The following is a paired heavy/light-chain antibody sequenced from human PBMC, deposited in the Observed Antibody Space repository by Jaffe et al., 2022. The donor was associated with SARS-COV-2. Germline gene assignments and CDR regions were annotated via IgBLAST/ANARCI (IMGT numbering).Light chain of an antibody. J-gene: IGLJ2*01. CDR2: DVT. Sequence: QSALTQPRSVSGSPGQSVTISCTGTSSDVGGYNYVSWYQQHPDKAPKLMIYDVTKRPSGVPDRFSGSKSGNTASLTISGLQAEDEADYYCCSYVGTYSLDVLFGGGTKLTVL. CDR3: CSYVGTYSLDVL. V-gene: IGLV2-11*01. CDR1: SSDVGGYNY.
Heavy chain of an antibody. CDR2: ISGSGDNT. D-gene: IGHD1-1*01. CDR1: GFGFSYYA. Sequence: EVQLLESGGGLVQPGGSLRLSCAASGFGFSYYAMSWVRQAPGKGLEWVSSISGSGDNTHYADSMKGRFTISRDNSKNTLFLQMNGLRAEDTATYYCAKDRDTGTTSDYWGQGTLVTVSS. CDR3: AKDRDTGTTSDY. V-gene: IGHV3-23*01. J-gene: IGHJ4*02.